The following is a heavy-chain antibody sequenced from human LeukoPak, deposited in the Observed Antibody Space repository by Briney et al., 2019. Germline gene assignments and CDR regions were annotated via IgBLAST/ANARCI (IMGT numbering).Heavy chain of an antibody. CDR3: ARSRGNPPDY. CDR1: GFTFSSYA. CDR2: ISGSGFT. J-gene: IGHJ4*02. D-gene: IGHD4-23*01. V-gene: IGHV3-23*01. Sequence: GGSLRLSCAASGFTFSSYAMSWVRQAPGKGLEWVSAISGSGFTYYADSVKGRFTISRDNSKNTLYLQMNSLRAGDTAVYYCARSRGNPPDYWGQGTLVTVSS.